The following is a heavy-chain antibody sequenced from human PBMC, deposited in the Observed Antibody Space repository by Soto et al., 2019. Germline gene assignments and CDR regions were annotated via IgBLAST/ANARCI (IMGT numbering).Heavy chain of an antibody. CDR3: AKDPSTGPADY. V-gene: IGHV4-4*07. Sequence: SETLSLTCNVSADSMTSHYWSWIRQPAGKGLEWIGRVYAAGNTNYNPSLTGRVTMSIDTSKKQFSLRMTSLTAADTAVYFCAKDPSTGPADYWGQGALVTVSS. CDR2: VYAAGNT. D-gene: IGHD3-9*01. CDR1: ADSMTSHY. J-gene: IGHJ4*02.